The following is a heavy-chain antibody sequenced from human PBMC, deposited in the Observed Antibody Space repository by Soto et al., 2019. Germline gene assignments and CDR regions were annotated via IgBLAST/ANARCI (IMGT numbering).Heavy chain of an antibody. J-gene: IGHJ4*02. CDR2: FDLENGET. V-gene: IGHV1-24*01. D-gene: IGHD2-21*01. CDR3: ASHRSVAYGDY. Sequence: ASVKVSCKVSGYTLTELSIHWVRQAPGEGLEWMGGFDLENGETIYAQRFQGRVTMTEESSADTPYMELNSLRAEDTAVYYCASHRSVAYGDYWGQGTLVTVSS. CDR1: GYTLTELS.